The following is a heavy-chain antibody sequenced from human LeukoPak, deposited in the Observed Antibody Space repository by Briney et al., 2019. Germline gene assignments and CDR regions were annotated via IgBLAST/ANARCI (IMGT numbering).Heavy chain of an antibody. CDR1: GGTFSSFA. CDR3: ARATELKLLTAPPDI. Sequence: GASVTVSCKASGGTFSSFAISWVRQAPGQGLEWTGGIIPMFGTANYAQKFQGRVTSTTDESTSTAYMKLSSLRPEDTAVYYCARATELKLLTAPPDIWGQGTMVTVSS. J-gene: IGHJ3*02. D-gene: IGHD1-7*01. V-gene: IGHV1-69*05. CDR2: IIPMFGTA.